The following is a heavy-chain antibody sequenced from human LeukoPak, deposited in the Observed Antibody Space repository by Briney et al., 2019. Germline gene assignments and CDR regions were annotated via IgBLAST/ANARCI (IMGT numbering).Heavy chain of an antibody. CDR2: ISGSSNTI. D-gene: IGHD5-24*01. V-gene: IGHV3-48*04. J-gene: IGHJ4*02. CDR3: GRGWAVDF. Sequence: GGSLRLSCAASGFNFNNYAVNWVRQAPGEGLEWVSFISGSSNTIYYADSVRGRFTISRDNAKNSVYLQMNSLRVEDTAVYYCGRGWAVDFWGQGTLVTVSS. CDR1: GFNFNNYA.